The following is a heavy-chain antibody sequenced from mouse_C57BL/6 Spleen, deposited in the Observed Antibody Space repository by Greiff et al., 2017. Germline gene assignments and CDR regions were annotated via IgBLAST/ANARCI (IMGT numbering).Heavy chain of an antibody. CDR1: GYTFTSYW. V-gene: IGHV1-55*01. CDR2: IYPGSGST. D-gene: IGHD1-1*01. J-gene: IGHJ4*01. CDR3: ANYYGSSLYYYAMDY. Sequence: VQLQQSGAELVKPGASVKMSCKASGYTFTSYWITWVKQRPGQGLEWIGDIYPGSGSTNYNEKFKSKATLTVDTSSSTAYMQLSSLTSEDSAVYYCANYYGSSLYYYAMDYWGQGTSVTVSS.